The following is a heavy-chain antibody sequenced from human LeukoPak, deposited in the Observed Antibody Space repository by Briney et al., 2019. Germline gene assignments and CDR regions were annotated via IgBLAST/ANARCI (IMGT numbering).Heavy chain of an antibody. J-gene: IGHJ4*02. Sequence: PGGSLRLSCAASGFTFSSYAMSWVRQAPGKGLEWVSSIRDSGGSTYYADSVKGRFTISRDNSKNTLFLQMDSLRAEDTATYYCTKDLAVADYWGQGTLVTVSS. V-gene: IGHV3-23*01. D-gene: IGHD6-19*01. CDR1: GFTFSSYA. CDR2: IRDSGGST. CDR3: TKDLAVADY.